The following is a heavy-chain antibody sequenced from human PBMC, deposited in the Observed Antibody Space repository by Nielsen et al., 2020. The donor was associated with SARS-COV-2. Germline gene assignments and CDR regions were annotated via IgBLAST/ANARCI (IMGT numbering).Heavy chain of an antibody. J-gene: IGHJ4*02. D-gene: IGHD3-10*01. CDR2: INPSGGST. CDR3: ARAGWFGELGPGY. V-gene: IGHV1-46*01. Sequence: ASVKVSCKASGYTFTSYYMHWVRQAPGQGLEWMGIINPSGGSTSYAQKFQGRVTMTRDTSTSTAYMELSSLRSDDTAVYYCARAGWFGELGPGYWGQGTLVTVSS. CDR1: GYTFTSYY.